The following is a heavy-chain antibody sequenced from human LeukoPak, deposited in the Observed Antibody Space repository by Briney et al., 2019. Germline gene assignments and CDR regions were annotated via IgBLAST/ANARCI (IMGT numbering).Heavy chain of an antibody. CDR3: ATGPGEWEPI. J-gene: IGHJ3*02. D-gene: IGHD1-26*01. Sequence: GGSLRLSCATSGLTFTNAWMSWFRQAPGKGLEWVGRIKSKTDGETSDYAAPVQGRFTISRDDSKNTLYLQMNSLKIEDTAVYYCATGPGEWEPIWGQGTMITVSS. CDR2: IKSKTDGETS. CDR1: GLTFTNAW. V-gene: IGHV3-15*01.